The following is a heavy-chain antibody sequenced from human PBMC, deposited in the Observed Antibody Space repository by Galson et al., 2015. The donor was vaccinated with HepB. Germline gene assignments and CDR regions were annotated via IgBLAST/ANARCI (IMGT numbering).Heavy chain of an antibody. CDR2: INPSGGST. V-gene: IGHV1-46*01. D-gene: IGHD1-26*01. CDR1: GYTFTSYY. Sequence: SVKVSCKASGYTFTSYYMHWVRQAPGQGLEWMGIINPSGGSTSSAQKFQGRVTMTRDTSTSTVYMELSSLRSEDTAVYYCARDLGDAISGSYYGGIDYWGQGTLVTVSS. J-gene: IGHJ4*02. CDR3: ARDLGDAISGSYYGGIDY.